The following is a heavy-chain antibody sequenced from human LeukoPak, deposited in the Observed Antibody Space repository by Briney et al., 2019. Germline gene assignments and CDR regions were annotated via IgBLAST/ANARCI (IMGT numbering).Heavy chain of an antibody. CDR3: ARGLLLYYYYYYGMDV. CDR2: ISDSGNT. D-gene: IGHD2-21*01. CDR1: GGSISSRSYY. Sequence: PSETLSLTCTVSGGSISSRSYYWSWIRQPPGKGLEWIGKISDSGNTYYSPSLRSRVTISIDMSKNQFSLKLSSVTAADTAVYYCARGLLLYYYYYYGMDVWGQGTTVTVSS. J-gene: IGHJ6*02. V-gene: IGHV4-39*01.